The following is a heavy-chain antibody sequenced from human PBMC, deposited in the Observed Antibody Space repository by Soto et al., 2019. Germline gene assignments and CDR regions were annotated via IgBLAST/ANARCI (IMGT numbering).Heavy chain of an antibody. D-gene: IGHD6-13*01. J-gene: IGHJ4*02. Sequence: SETLYLTCAVYGGAFSRYYWSWIRQPPGKGLEWIGEINHSGSTNYNPSLKSRVTISVDTSKNQFSLELSSVTAADTAVYYCARVSSSWGLVSYFAYWGQGTLVTVSS. V-gene: IGHV4-34*01. CDR3: ARVSSSWGLVSYFAY. CDR2: INHSGST. CDR1: GGAFSRYY.